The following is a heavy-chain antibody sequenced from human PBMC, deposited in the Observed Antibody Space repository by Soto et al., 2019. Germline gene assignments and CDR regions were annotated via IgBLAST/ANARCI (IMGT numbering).Heavy chain of an antibody. CDR3: ARVTAVVPAAYDY. CDR2: IIPILGIA. V-gene: IGHV1-69*02. J-gene: IGHJ4*02. Sequence: QVQLVQSGAEVKKPGSSVKVSCTASGGTFSSYTISWVRQAPGQGLEWMGRIIPILGIANYAQKFQGRVTITADKSTSTAYMELSSLRSEDTAVYYCARVTAVVPAAYDYWGQGTLVTVSS. CDR1: GGTFSSYT. D-gene: IGHD2-2*01.